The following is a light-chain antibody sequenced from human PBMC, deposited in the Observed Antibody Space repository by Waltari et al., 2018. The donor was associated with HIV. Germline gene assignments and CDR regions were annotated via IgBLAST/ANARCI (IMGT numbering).Light chain of an antibody. V-gene: IGLV1-47*01. CDR3: AVWDDSLGGAV. Sequence: QSVVTQPPSASGTPGQRVTISCSGSGSNIGTYSVNWYQHFPGTAPKLLIYMNDHRPSGVPGRCSGSQSATSASLAISGLQYDDEADYYCAVWDDSLGGAVFGGGTKLTVL. CDR1: GSNIGTYS. CDR2: MND. J-gene: IGLJ2*01.